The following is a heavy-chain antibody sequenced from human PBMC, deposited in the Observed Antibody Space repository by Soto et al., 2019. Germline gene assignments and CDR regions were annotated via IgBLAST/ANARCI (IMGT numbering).Heavy chain of an antibody. CDR3: ARQNYDFWSGYFTSHYYYGMDV. V-gene: IGHV4-39*01. Sequence: QLQLQESGPGLVKPSETLSLTCTVSGGSISSSSYYWGWIRQPPGKGLEWIGSIYYSGSTYYNPSLKSRFTISVDTSKHQFSLKLSSVTAADTAVYYCARQNYDFWSGYFTSHYYYGMDVWGQGTTVTVSS. CDR2: IYYSGST. D-gene: IGHD3-3*01. J-gene: IGHJ6*02. CDR1: GGSISSSSYY.